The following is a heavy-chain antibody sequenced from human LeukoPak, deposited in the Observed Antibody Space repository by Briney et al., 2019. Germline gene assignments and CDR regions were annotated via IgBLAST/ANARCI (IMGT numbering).Heavy chain of an antibody. Sequence: GGSLRLSCAASGFTFSSSAMSWVRQAPGKGLELVSAISGSDSGTYYGDSVKGRFTISRDNSKNTVFLQVNSLRAEDTAVYYCAKAFGGNRYSFDYWGQGTLVTVSS. D-gene: IGHD4-23*01. CDR1: GFTFSSSA. CDR2: ISGSDSGT. CDR3: AKAFGGNRYSFDY. V-gene: IGHV3-23*01. J-gene: IGHJ4*02.